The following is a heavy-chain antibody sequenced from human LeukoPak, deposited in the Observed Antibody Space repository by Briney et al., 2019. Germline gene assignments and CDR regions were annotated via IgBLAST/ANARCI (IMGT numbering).Heavy chain of an antibody. CDR3: ARHVTISGPYDASDM. CDR1: GDSISSYY. CDR2: IYYSGGT. V-gene: IGHV4-59*08. J-gene: IGHJ3*02. D-gene: IGHD5-24*01. Sequence: SETLSLTCTVSGDSISSYYWSWIRQPPGKGLEWIGYIYYSGGTDYNPSLKSRVTISVDTSKNQFSLKLRSVTAADTAVYYCARHVTISGPYDASDMWGQGTMVTVSP.